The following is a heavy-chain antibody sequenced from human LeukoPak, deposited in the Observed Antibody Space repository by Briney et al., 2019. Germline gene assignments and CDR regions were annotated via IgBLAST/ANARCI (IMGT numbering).Heavy chain of an antibody. CDR1: GGSVKSYY. V-gene: IGHV4-59*02. CDR3: ARIRPGLVEPYYFDY. CDR2: IHYSGST. D-gene: IGHD2-8*02. J-gene: IGHJ4*02. Sequence: SETLSLTCTVSGGSVKSYYWSWIRQSPGKGLEWIAYIHYSGSTNYNPSLKSRVTLSIDTSKNQFSLRLSSVTAADTAVYFCARIRPGLVEPYYFDYWGQGTLLTVSS.